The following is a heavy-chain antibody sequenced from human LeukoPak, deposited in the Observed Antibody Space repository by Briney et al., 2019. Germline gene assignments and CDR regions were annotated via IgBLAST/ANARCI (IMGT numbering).Heavy chain of an antibody. CDR2: IYYSGST. Sequence: SETLSLTCTVSGGSISSDGYCWNWIRQDPGKGLEWIGYIYYSGSTYYSPSLKSRVSISVDTSKNQFSLKLSSVTAADTAVYYCARGRTYFYDSSGYARRPYFDYWGQGTLVTVSS. J-gene: IGHJ4*02. D-gene: IGHD3-22*01. V-gene: IGHV4-31*03. CDR3: ARGRTYFYDSSGYARRPYFDY. CDR1: GGSISSDGYC.